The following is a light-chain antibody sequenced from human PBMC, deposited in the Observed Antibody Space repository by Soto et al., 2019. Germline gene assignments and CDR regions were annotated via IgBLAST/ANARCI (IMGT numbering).Light chain of an antibody. J-gene: IGKJ5*01. V-gene: IGKV3-20*01. CDR2: DAS. CDR1: QTVRNNY. CDR3: QQYGSSPPIT. Sequence: VLTQSPGTLSLSPGDSATLSCRASQTVRNNYLAWYQQKPGQAPRLLIYDASSRATGIPDRFSGGGSGTDFTLTISRLEPEDFAVYYCQQYGSSPPITCGQGTRLEIK.